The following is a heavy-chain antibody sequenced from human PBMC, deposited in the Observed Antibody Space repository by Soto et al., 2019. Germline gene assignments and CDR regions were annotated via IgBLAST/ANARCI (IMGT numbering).Heavy chain of an antibody. CDR2: IKQDGSEK. J-gene: IGHJ6*03. CDR1: GFTFSSYW. CDR3: ARDPRAATYYYYYYMDV. Sequence: GGSLRLSCAASGFTFSSYWMSWVRQAPGKGLEWVANIKQDGSEKYYVDSVKGRFTISRDNAKNSLYLQMNSLRAEDTAVYYCARDPRAATYYYYYYMDVWGKGTTVTVSS. D-gene: IGHD2-15*01. V-gene: IGHV3-7*01.